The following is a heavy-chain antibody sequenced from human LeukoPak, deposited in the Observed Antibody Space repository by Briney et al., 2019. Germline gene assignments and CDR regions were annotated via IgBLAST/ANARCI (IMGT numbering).Heavy chain of an antibody. Sequence: GGSLRLSCAASGFTFSSYEMNWVRQAPGKGLEWVSYISSSSSTIYYADSVKGRFTISRDNAKNSLYLQMNSLRAEDTAVYYCAREGYYDSSGYPYYFDYWGQGTLVTVSS. D-gene: IGHD3-22*01. CDR2: ISSSSSTI. J-gene: IGHJ4*02. CDR3: AREGYYDSSGYPYYFDY. CDR1: GFTFSSYE. V-gene: IGHV3-48*03.